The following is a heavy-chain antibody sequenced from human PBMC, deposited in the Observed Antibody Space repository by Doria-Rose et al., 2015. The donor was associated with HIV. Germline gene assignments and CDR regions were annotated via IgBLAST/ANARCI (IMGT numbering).Heavy chain of an antibody. J-gene: IGHJ4*02. D-gene: IGHD6-13*01. CDR1: GVSLSSPGMG. CDR3: ARIKSSRWYHKYYFDF. V-gene: IGHV2-26*01. CDR2: IFSDDER. Sequence: QITLKESGPVQVKPTETLTLTCTVSGVSLSSPGMGVSWIRQPPGKALEWLANIFSDDERSYKTSLKSRLTISRDTSKSQVVLTMTDMDPVDTATYYCARIKSSRWYHKYYFDFWGQGTLVIVSA.